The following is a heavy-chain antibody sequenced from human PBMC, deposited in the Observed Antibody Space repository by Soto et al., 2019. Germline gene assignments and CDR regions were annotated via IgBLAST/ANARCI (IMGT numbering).Heavy chain of an antibody. V-gene: IGHV3-30-3*01. D-gene: IGHD3-22*01. Sequence: ESGGGVVQPGRSLRLSCAASGFTFSSYAMHWVRQAPGKGLEWVAVISYDGSNKYYADSVKGRFTISRDNSKNTLYLQMNSLRAEDTAVYYCARDDQTYYYDSSGHDYWGQGTLVTVSS. CDR1: GFTFSSYA. CDR2: ISYDGSNK. CDR3: ARDDQTYYYDSSGHDY. J-gene: IGHJ4*02.